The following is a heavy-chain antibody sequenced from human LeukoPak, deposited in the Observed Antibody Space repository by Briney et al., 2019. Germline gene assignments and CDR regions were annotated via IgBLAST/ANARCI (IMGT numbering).Heavy chain of an antibody. J-gene: IGHJ6*03. V-gene: IGHV3-7*01. Sequence: GGSLRLSCAASGFSFNTYWITWVRQAPGKGLEWVANIKQDESEKYHVDSVKCRFSMSRDNTKNSLFLQMDSLRAEDTAVYYCAREIALMVSGPSTQPDYHYMDVWGKGTTATVSS. CDR1: GFSFNTYW. CDR2: IKQDESEK. D-gene: IGHD2-8*01. CDR3: AREIALMVSGPSTQPDYHYMDV.